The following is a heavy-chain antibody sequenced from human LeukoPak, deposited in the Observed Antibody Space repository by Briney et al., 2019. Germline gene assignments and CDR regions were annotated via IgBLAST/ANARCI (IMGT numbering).Heavy chain of an antibody. D-gene: IGHD3-10*01. J-gene: IGHJ3*02. CDR3: AKSNGYGLIDI. CDR1: GFTVSSNY. CDR2: IFYSGST. Sequence: SGGSLRLSCAASGFTVSSNYMSWVRQAPGKGLEWIGNIFYSGSTYYSPSLKSRVTISLDTSRNQFSLKLNSVTAADTAVYYCAKSNGYGLIDIWGQGTMVTVSS. V-gene: IGHV4-59*02.